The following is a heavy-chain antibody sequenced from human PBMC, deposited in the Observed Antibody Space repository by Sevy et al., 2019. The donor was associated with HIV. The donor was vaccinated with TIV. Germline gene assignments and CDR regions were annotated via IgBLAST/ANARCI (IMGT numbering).Heavy chain of an antibody. J-gene: IGHJ4*02. D-gene: IGHD1-26*01. CDR3: AGENAWGRGYS. V-gene: IGHV4-59*08. CDR1: GGSITSLY. CDR2: IYYNGPI. Sequence: SETLSLTCTVSGGSITSLYWNWIRQPPGKGLEWIANIYYNGPINYNPSLKSRVTLSLDTSKNQFSLRLSSLTAADTAMYYCAGENAWGRGYSWGQGTLVTVSS.